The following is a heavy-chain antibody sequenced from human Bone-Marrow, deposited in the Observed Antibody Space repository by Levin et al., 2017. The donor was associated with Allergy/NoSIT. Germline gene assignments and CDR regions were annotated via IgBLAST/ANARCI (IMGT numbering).Heavy chain of an antibody. J-gene: IGHJ4*02. Sequence: ASVKVSCKASGYTFTSFPMDWVRQAPGQGPEWMGWIITSTGKPTYAPGFTGRFVFSLDTAVNTAYLEISGLRAEDTAVYYCARVGVATGDFDYWGPGTLVTVSS. D-gene: IGHD5-12*01. V-gene: IGHV7-4-1*02. CDR1: GYTFTSFP. CDR2: IITSTGKP. CDR3: ARVGVATGDFDY.